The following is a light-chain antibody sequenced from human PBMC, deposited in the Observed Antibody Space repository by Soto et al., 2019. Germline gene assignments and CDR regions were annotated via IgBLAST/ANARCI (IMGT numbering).Light chain of an antibody. CDR3: QQRSNPC. Sequence: EIVLTQSPATLSLSPGERATLSCRASQSVSSYLAWYQQKPGQAPRLLIYDASNRATGIPARFSGSGSGTDFTLTISSLEPEDFAVYYCQQRSNPCFGQGTRLEIK. CDR2: DAS. V-gene: IGKV3-11*01. J-gene: IGKJ5*01. CDR1: QSVSSY.